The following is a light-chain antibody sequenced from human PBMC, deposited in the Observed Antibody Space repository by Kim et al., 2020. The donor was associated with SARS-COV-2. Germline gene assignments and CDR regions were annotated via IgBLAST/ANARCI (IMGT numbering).Light chain of an antibody. CDR1: QVIGTK. J-gene: IGKJ1*01. V-gene: IGKV3-15*01. CDR3: QQYNNWPGT. Sequence: VVTQSPATLSMSPGARATLSCRTSQVIGTKLAWYQQKPGQAPRLLIFDASTRATDVPARFSASGSGTDFTLTINSLQPEDFAVYCCQQYNNWPGTFGPGTKVDIK. CDR2: DAS.